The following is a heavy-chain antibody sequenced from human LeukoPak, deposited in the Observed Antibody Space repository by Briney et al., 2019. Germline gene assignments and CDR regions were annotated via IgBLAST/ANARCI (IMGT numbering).Heavy chain of an antibody. CDR2: IKQDGSEK. CDR1: GFTFSSYW. V-gene: IGHV3-7*01. Sequence: GGSLRLSWAASGFTFSSYWMSWVRQAPGKGLEWVANIKQDGSEKYYVDSVKGRFTISRDNAKNSLYLQMNSLRAEDTAVYYCARDSPYDFWSFDYWGQGTLVTVSS. D-gene: IGHD3-3*01. J-gene: IGHJ4*02. CDR3: ARDSPYDFWSFDY.